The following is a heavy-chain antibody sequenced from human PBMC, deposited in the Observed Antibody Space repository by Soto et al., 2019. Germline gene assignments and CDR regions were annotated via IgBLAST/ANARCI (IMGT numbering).Heavy chain of an antibody. Sequence: PGGSLRLSCAASGFTFSSYGMHWVRQAPGKGLEWVAVIWCDGSNKYYADSVRGRFTISRDNSKNTLYLQMNSLRAEDTAVYYCARVSTVTQAFDYWGQGTLVTVSS. CDR1: GFTFSSYG. CDR2: IWCDGSNK. J-gene: IGHJ4*02. D-gene: IGHD4-4*01. CDR3: ARVSTVTQAFDY. V-gene: IGHV3-33*01.